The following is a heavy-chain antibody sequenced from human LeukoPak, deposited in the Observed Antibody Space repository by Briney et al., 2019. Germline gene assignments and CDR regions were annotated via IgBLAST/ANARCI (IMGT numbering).Heavy chain of an antibody. CDR3: ARGGRSGWYDWFDP. V-gene: IGHV4-34*01. CDR2: INHSGST. D-gene: IGHD6-19*01. Sequence: SETLSLTCAVYGGSFSGYYWSWIRQPPGKGLEWIGEINHSGSTNYNPSLKSRVTISVDTSKNQFSLKLSSVTAADTAVYYCARGGRSGWYDWFDPWRQGTLVTVSS. J-gene: IGHJ5*02. CDR1: GGSFSGYY.